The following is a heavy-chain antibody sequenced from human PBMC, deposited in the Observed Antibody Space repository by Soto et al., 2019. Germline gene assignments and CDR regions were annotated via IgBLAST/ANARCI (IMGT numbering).Heavy chain of an antibody. V-gene: IGHV1-69*01. D-gene: IGHD3-3*01. CDR1: GGSFSSYA. CDR2: IIPIFGTA. CDR3: ARHFRQTNYDFWSGNGMDV. J-gene: IGHJ6*02. Sequence: GXSVKVSCKASGGSFSSYAIIWVRQAPGQGLEWMGGIIPIFGTANYAQKFQGRVTITADESTSTAYMELSSLRSEDTAVYYCARHFRQTNYDFWSGNGMDVWGQGTTVTVSS.